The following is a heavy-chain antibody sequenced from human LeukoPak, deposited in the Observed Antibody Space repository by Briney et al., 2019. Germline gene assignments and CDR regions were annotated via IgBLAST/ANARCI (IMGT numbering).Heavy chain of an antibody. Sequence: SETLSLTCTVSGGSISASSYYWGWIRQPPGKGLEWIGEINHSGSTNYNPSLKSRVTISVDTSKNQFSLKLSSVTAADTAVYYCARGRGTYYYDSSGYFRAGRTHHYFDYWGQGTLVTVSS. CDR1: GGSISASSYY. D-gene: IGHD3-22*01. CDR3: ARGRGTYYYDSSGYFRAGRTHHYFDY. J-gene: IGHJ4*02. CDR2: INHSGST. V-gene: IGHV4-39*07.